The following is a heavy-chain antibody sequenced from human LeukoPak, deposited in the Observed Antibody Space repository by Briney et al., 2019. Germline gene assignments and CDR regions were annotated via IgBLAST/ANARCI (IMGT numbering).Heavy chain of an antibody. Sequence: GASVKVSCKASGYTFTSHYLHWVRQAPGQGLEWMGWISAYNGNTNYAQKLQGRVTMTTDTSTSTAYMELRSLRSDDTAVYYCARDSPYYYDSSGYLLLDYWGQGTLVTVSS. CDR3: ARDSPYYYDSSGYLLLDY. CDR1: GYTFTSHY. D-gene: IGHD3-22*01. J-gene: IGHJ4*02. CDR2: ISAYNGNT. V-gene: IGHV1-18*04.